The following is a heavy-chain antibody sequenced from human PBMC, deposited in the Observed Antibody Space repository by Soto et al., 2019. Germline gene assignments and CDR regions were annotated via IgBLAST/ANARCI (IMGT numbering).Heavy chain of an antibody. V-gene: IGHV4-59*01. Sequence: SETLSLTYTVSGGSISSYYWSWIRQPPGKGLEWIGYIYYSGSTNYNTSLKSRVTISVDTSKNQFSLKLSSVTAEDTAVYYCASLDAYHTRAFDYWGQGTLVTVSS. J-gene: IGHJ4*02. CDR3: ASLDAYHTRAFDY. CDR1: GGSISSYY. D-gene: IGHD3-3*01. CDR2: IYYSGST.